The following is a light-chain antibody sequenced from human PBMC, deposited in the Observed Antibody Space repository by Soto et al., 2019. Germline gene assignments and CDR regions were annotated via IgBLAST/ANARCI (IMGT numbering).Light chain of an antibody. Sequence: NFMLTQPHSVSESPGRTVTISCTRSSGSIATNYVQWYQQRPGSAPTTVIFETNQRPSAVPDRFSGTIDGSSNSASLTISGLKTEDEADYHCQSKDGSNQIFGGGTKVTVL. V-gene: IGLV6-57*04. CDR1: SGSIATNY. CDR3: QSKDGSNQI. CDR2: ETN. J-gene: IGLJ2*01.